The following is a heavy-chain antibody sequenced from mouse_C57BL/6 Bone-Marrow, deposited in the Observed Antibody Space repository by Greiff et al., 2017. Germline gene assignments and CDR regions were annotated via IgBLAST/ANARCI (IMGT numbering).Heavy chain of an antibody. J-gene: IGHJ2*01. Sequence: EVQRVESGGGLVKPGGSLKLSCAASGFTFSSYAMSWVRQTPEQRLEWVATISDGGSYTYYPDNVKGRFTISRDNAKNNLYLQMSHLKSEDTTMYYCARVVYYYGSSFDYWGQGTTLTVSS. D-gene: IGHD1-1*01. CDR1: GFTFSSYA. CDR3: ARVVYYYGSSFDY. CDR2: ISDGGSYT. V-gene: IGHV5-4*01.